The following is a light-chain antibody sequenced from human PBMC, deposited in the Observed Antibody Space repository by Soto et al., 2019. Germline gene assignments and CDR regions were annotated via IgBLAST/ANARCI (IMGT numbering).Light chain of an antibody. CDR1: QYITIY. V-gene: IGKV3-11*01. J-gene: IGKJ5*01. Sequence: EIVLTQSPGTLSLSPGERATLSCRASQYITIYLAWYQQKPGQSPRLLIYGASSRATGTPDRISGGGSGTHFTLTISRLEPEDFAVYYCQQRSNWPPTFGQGTRLEI. CDR2: GAS. CDR3: QQRSNWPPT.